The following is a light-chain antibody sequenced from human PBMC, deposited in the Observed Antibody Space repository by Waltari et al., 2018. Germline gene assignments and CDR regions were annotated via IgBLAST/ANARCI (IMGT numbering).Light chain of an antibody. J-gene: IGKJ3*01. CDR3: QQCNTYSFN. Sequence: EIVLTQSPGTLSLSPGERATLSCRASQSVSSNYLAWYQQRPGQAPRLLIHGSSSRATGIPDRFSGSGSGTDFTLTISRLEPEDVATYYCQQCNTYSFNFGPGTTVDIK. V-gene: IGKV3D-20*02. CDR1: QSVSSNY. CDR2: GSS.